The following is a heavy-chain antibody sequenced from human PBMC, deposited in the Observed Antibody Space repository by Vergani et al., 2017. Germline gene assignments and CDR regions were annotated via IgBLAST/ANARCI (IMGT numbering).Heavy chain of an antibody. D-gene: IGHD2-15*01. CDR2: IYYSGSN. CDR3: ARDRSWYCSGGSCPDNWFDP. J-gene: IGHJ5*02. Sequence: QVQLQESGPGLVKPSQTLSLTFTVSGCSISSGDYYWSWIRQPPGKGLEWIGYIYYSGSNYYNPSLKSRVTISVDTSKNQFSLKLSSVTAADTAVYYCARDRSWYCSGGSCPDNWFDPWGQGTLVTVSS. CDR1: GCSISSGDYY. V-gene: IGHV4-30-4*01.